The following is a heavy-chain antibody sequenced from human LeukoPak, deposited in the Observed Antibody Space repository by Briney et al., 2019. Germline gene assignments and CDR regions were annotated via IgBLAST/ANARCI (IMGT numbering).Heavy chain of an antibody. D-gene: IGHD3/OR15-3a*01. V-gene: IGHV3-23*01. CDR3: AKVIGLVDPFDY. CDR2: ISGSGGRT. J-gene: IGHJ4*02. Sequence: GGSLRLSCTLSGLAVSDNYLTWVRQAPGKGLEWVSAISGSGGRTNYADSVKGRFTISRDNSKNTLYLQMNSLRSEDTAVYYCAKVIGLVDPFDYWGQGTLVTVSP. CDR1: GLAVSDNY.